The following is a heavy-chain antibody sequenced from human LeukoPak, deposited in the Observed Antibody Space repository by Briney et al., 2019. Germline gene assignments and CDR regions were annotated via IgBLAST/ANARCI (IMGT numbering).Heavy chain of an antibody. V-gene: IGHV4-34*01. Sequence: PSETLSLTCAVYGGSFSGCYWSWIRQPPGKGLEWIGEINHSGSTNYNPSLKSRVTISVDTSKNQFSLKLSSVTAADTAVYYCARWPYWDYWGQGTLVTVSS. D-gene: IGHD2-15*01. CDR1: GGSFSGCY. J-gene: IGHJ4*02. CDR3: ARWPYWDY. CDR2: INHSGST.